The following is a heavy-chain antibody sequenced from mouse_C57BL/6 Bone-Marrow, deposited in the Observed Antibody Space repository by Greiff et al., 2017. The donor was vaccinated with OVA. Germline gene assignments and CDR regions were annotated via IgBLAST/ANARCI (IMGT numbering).Heavy chain of an antibody. CDR3: ARPDYSNYVAY. J-gene: IGHJ3*01. V-gene: IGHV1-50*01. Sequence: QVQLQQPGAELLKPGASVKLSCKASGYTFTSYWMQWVKQRPGQGLEWIGEIDPSDSYTNYNQKFKGKATLTVDTSSSTAYMQLSSLTSEDSAVYYCARPDYSNYVAYWGQGTLVTVSA. D-gene: IGHD2-5*01. CDR2: IDPSDSYT. CDR1: GYTFTSYW.